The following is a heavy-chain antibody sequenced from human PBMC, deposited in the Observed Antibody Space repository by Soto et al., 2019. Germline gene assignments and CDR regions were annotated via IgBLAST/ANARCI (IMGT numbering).Heavy chain of an antibody. D-gene: IGHD3-10*01. CDR1: GGSISSYY. V-gene: IGHV4-59*08. CDR2: IYYSGST. J-gene: IGHJ5*02. Sequence: QVQLQESGPGLVKPSETLSLTCTVSGGSISSYYWNWIRQPPGKGLEWIGNIYYSGSTNYNPSLKSRVAISVDTSRHQFSLKVDSVTAADTAMYYCARRGERGWFGLWGQGTLVTVSS. CDR3: ARRGERGWFGL.